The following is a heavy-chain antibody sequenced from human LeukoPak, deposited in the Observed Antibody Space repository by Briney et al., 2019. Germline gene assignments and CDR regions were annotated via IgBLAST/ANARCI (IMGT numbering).Heavy chain of an antibody. J-gene: IGHJ4*02. V-gene: IGHV3-21*01. CDR1: GFTFSSYS. D-gene: IGHD6-19*01. CDR2: ISSSSGYI. CDR3: AKGSVAGTTYFDY. Sequence: PGGSLRLSCAASGFTFSSYSMNWVRQAPGKGLEWVSSISSSSGYIYNADSVKGRFTISRDNSKNTLYLQMNSLRAEDTAVYYCAKGSVAGTTYFDYWGQGTLVTVSS.